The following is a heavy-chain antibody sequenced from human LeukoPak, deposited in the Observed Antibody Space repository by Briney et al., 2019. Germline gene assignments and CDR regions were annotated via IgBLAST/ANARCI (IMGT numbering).Heavy chain of an antibody. CDR2: ISGSGGST. J-gene: IGHJ4*02. V-gene: IGHV3-23*01. D-gene: IGHD5-24*01. CDR3: AKVPRDGYNLYFYY. Sequence: GGSLRLSCAASGFSFSNYAMNWVRQGPGKGLDGVAGISGSGGSTYYADSVKGRFTISRDKSKNTLYLQMNSLRAEDTAVYYCAKVPRDGYNLYFYYWGQGTLVTVSS. CDR1: GFSFSNYA.